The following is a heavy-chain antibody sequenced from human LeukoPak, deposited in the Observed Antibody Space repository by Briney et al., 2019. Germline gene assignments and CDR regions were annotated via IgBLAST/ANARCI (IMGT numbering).Heavy chain of an antibody. J-gene: IGHJ4*02. D-gene: IGHD5-18*01. CDR2: ISTYNGDT. V-gene: IGHV1-18*01. CDR3: ARHVGRYSSFDY. CDR1: GYSFINYG. Sequence: ASVKVSCKASGYSFINYGVSWVRQAPGQGLEWMGWISTYNGDTNYAQKLQGRVTMTTDTSTSTAYMELRSLRSDDTAVYYCARHVGRYSSFDYWGQGTLVTVSS.